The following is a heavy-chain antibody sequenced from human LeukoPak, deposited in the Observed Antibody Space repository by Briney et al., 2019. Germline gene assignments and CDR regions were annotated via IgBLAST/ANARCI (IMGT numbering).Heavy chain of an antibody. D-gene: IGHD1-26*01. Sequence: GRSLRLSCAASGFTFDDYAMHWVRQAPGKGLEWVSGISWNSGSIGYADSVKGRFTISRDNAKNSLYLQMNSLRDEDTAVYYCARDQYESGGSYPGYFDYWGQGTLVTVSS. CDR2: ISWNSGSI. CDR3: ARDQYESGGSYPGYFDY. J-gene: IGHJ4*02. V-gene: IGHV3-9*01. CDR1: GFTFDDYA.